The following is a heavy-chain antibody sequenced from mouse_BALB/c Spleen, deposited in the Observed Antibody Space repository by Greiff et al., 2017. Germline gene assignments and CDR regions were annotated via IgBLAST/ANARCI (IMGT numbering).Heavy chain of an antibody. CDR1: GFNIKDTY. J-gene: IGHJ3*01. CDR3: ARWGVLYGSSPWFAY. CDR2: IDPANGNT. Sequence: EVQLVESGAELVKPGASVKLSCTASGFNIKDTYMHWVKQRPEQGLEWIGRIDPANGNTKYDPKFQGKATITADTSSNTAYLQLSSLTSEDTAVYYCARWGVLYGSSPWFAYWGQGTLVTVSA. V-gene: IGHV14-3*02. D-gene: IGHD1-1*01.